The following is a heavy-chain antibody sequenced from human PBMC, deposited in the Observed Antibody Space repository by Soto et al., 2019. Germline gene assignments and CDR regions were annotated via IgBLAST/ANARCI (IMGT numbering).Heavy chain of an antibody. J-gene: IGHJ4*02. CDR1: GGTFSSYA. CDR2: IIPIFGTA. CDR3: ARCLYYYDSSGYYARPPRPALYYYFDY. V-gene: IGHV1-69*13. Sequence: GASVKVSCKASGGTFSSYAISCVRQAPGQGLEWMGGIIPIFGTANYAQKFQGRVTITADESTSTAYMELSSLRSEDTAVYYCARCLYYYDSSGYYARPPRPALYYYFDYWGQGTLVTVSS. D-gene: IGHD3-22*01.